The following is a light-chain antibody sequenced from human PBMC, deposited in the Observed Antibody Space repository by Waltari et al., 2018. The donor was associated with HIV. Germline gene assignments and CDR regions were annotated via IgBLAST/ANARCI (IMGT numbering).Light chain of an antibody. CDR2: SNN. Sequence: QSVLTQPPSASGTPGQRVTISCSGSSSTIGSNTLNWYQPLPRTAPRLLIISNNQRPSGVPDRFSGSKSGTSASLAISGLQSEDEADYYCAAWDDSLSGLVVFGGGTKLTVL. J-gene: IGLJ2*01. CDR3: AAWDDSLSGLVV. CDR1: SSTIGSNT. V-gene: IGLV1-44*01.